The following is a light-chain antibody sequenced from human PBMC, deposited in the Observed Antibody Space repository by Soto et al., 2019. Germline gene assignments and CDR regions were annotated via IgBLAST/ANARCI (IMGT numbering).Light chain of an antibody. CDR1: SGHSSYA. CDR2: LNSAGSH. J-gene: IGLJ2*01. Sequence: QAVVTQSPSASASLGASVKLTCTLSSGHSSYAIAWHQQHPEKGPRYLMKLNSAGSHSKGDGIPDRFSGSSSGAERYLTSSSLQSEDEADYYCQTWGTGIQVFGGGTKLTVL. CDR3: QTWGTGIQV. V-gene: IGLV4-69*01.